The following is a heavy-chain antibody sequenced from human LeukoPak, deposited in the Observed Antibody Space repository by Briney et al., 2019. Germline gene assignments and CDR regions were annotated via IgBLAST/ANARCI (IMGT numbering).Heavy chain of an antibody. J-gene: IGHJ4*02. CDR3: AREEKYYYDSSGYLD. V-gene: IGHV1-2*06. D-gene: IGHD3-22*01. CDR2: INPNSGDT. Sequence: ASVKVSCKASGYTFTGYYMHWVRQAPGQGLEWMGRINPNSGDTNYAQKFQGRVTMTRDTSISTAYMELTRPRSDDAAVYYCAREEKYYYDSSGYLDWGQGTLVTVSS. CDR1: GYTFTGYY.